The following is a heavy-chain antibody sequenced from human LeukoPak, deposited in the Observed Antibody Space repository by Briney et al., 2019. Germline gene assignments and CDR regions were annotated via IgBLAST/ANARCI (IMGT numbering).Heavy chain of an antibody. Sequence: PSETLSLTCTVSGGSISNYYWSWIRQPPGKGLEWIGYIYYSGSTNYNPSLRSRVTISVDTSKNQFSLNLSSVTAADTAVYYCARGTTGTTRYFEYWGQGTLVTVSS. CDR3: ARGTTGTTRYFEY. CDR1: GGSISNYY. V-gene: IGHV4-59*01. CDR2: IYYSGST. J-gene: IGHJ4*02. D-gene: IGHD4-11*01.